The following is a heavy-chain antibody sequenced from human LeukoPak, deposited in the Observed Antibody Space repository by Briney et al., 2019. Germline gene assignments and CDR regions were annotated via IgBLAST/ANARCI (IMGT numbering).Heavy chain of an antibody. D-gene: IGHD3-10*01. J-gene: IGHJ5*02. CDR1: GGSISSGGYS. CDR3: ARVDGSGRGVDWFDP. CDR2: IYHSGST. Sequence: PSETLSLTCAVSGGSISSGGYSWSWIRQPPGKGLEWIGYIYHSGSTYYNPSLKSRVTISVDRSKNQFSLKLSSVTAADTAVYYCARVDGSGRGVDWFDPWGQGTLVTVSS. V-gene: IGHV4-30-2*01.